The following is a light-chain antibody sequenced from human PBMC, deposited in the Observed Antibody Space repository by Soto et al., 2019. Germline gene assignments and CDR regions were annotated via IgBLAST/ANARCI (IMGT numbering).Light chain of an antibody. CDR1: SSDVGGNNY. CDR2: DVS. V-gene: IGLV2-14*03. CDR3: SSYTSSSLDWV. J-gene: IGLJ3*02. Sequence: QPVLTQPASVSGSPGQSITISCTGTSSDVGGNNYVSWYQHHPGKVPKVMIYDVSNRPSGVSNRFSGSKSGNTASLTISGLQAEDEADYYCSSYTSSSLDWVFGGGTKVTVL.